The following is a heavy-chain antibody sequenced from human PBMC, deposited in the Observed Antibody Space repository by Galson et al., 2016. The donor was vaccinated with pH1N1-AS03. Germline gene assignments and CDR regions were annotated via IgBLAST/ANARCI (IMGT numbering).Heavy chain of an antibody. J-gene: IGHJ4*02. CDR1: GFTFNNAW. Sequence: SLRLSCAASGFTFNNAWMSWVRQAPGKGLEWVGRIKSKTDGGTIDYAAPAKGRFTISRHDSIDTLFLQMSSLKIEDTAVYYCTATYCSSRDYCYYYWGQGPLVSVSS. CDR2: IKSKTDGGTI. CDR3: TATYCSSRDYCYYY. V-gene: IGHV3-15*01. D-gene: IGHD2-2*01.